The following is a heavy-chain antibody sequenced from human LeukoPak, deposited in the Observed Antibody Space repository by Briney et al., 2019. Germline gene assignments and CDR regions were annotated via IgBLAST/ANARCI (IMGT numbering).Heavy chain of an antibody. CDR1: GFTFSSDA. Sequence: GGSLRLSCAVSGFTFSSDAMSWVRQAPGKGLEWVSGISIGDSTSYSDSVMRLFTISRANSKNTLYLQMNSLRAEDSAVYYCAKEFLPNDYWGQGTLVTVSS. CDR2: ISIGDST. V-gene: IGHV3-23*01. J-gene: IGHJ4*02. CDR3: AKEFLPNDY. D-gene: IGHD2/OR15-2a*01.